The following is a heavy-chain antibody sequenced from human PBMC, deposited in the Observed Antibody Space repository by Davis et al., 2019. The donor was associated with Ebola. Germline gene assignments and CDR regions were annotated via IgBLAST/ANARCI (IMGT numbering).Heavy chain of an antibody. CDR2: IFPADSDI. J-gene: IGHJ3*01. CDR1: GYSFASYW. V-gene: IGHV5-51*01. D-gene: IGHD1-20*01. CDR3: ASLRRTITGMDDGFDV. Sequence: GESLKISCKGSGYSFASYWIGWVRQTPEKGLEWMGFIFPADSDIRYSPSFQGQVTISVDKSITTAYLQWSSLKASDTAMYYCASLRRTITGMDDGFDVWGQGTMVTVSS.